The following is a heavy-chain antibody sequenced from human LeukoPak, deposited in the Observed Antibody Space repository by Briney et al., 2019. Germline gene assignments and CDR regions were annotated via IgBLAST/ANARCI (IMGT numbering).Heavy chain of an antibody. V-gene: IGHV4-38-2*02. D-gene: IGHD3-3*01. CDR3: ARVVTIFGVVIAYYFDY. CDR1: GYSISSGYY. Sequence: SETLSLTCTVSGYSISSGYYWGWIRQPPGRGLGWIGIFYHSGSTYYNPSLKSRVTISVDTSKNQFSLKLSSVTAADTAVYYCARVVTIFGVVIAYYFDYWGQGTLVTVSS. CDR2: FYHSGST. J-gene: IGHJ4*02.